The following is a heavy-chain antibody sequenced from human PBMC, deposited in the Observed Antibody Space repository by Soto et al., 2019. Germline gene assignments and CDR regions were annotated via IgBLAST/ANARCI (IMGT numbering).Heavy chain of an antibody. V-gene: IGHV1-3*01. Sequence: ASVKVSCKASGYTFTSYAMHWVRQAPGQRLEWMGWINAGNGNTKYSQKFQGRVTITRDTSASTAYMELSSLRSEDTAVYYCARAGYCSSTSCYFHYGLDVWGQGTTVTVSS. CDR2: INAGNGNT. D-gene: IGHD2-2*01. CDR1: GYTFTSYA. J-gene: IGHJ6*02. CDR3: ARAGYCSSTSCYFHYGLDV.